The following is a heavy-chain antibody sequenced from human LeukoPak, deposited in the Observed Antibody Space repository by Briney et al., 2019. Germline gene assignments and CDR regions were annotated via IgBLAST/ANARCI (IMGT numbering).Heavy chain of an antibody. Sequence: PSETLSLTCAVFDGSLSGSCLSWIRQLPGKGLEWIGEIDDSGTTNNNPSLKNRVTISVDPSKNQFSLKLRSVTAADTAVYYCARQETVLVEGRFGFDIWGQGTVVTVSS. CDR3: ARQETVLVEGRFGFDI. CDR2: IDDSGTT. D-gene: IGHD5-18*01. V-gene: IGHV4-34*01. J-gene: IGHJ3*02. CDR1: DGSLSGSC.